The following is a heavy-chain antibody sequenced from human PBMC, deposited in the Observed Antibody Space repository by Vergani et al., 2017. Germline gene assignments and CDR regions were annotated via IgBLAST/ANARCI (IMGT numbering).Heavy chain of an antibody. CDR1: GYSISSGYY. CDR3: AGGGYSYGSYY. V-gene: IGHV4-38-2*01. Sequence: QVQLQESGPGLVKPSETLSLTCAVSGYSISSGYYWGWIRQPPGKGLEWIGSIYHSGSTYYNPSLKSRVTISVDTSKNQFSLKLSSVTAADTAVYYWAGGGYSYGSYYWGQGTLVTVSS. CDR2: IYHSGST. J-gene: IGHJ4*02. D-gene: IGHD5-18*01.